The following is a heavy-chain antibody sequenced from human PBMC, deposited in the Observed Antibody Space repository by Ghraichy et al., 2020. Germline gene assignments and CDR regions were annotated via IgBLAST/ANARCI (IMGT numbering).Heavy chain of an antibody. CDR3: ARGSFWSGHEENWFDP. CDR2: MNPNSGNT. J-gene: IGHJ5*02. V-gene: IGHV1-8*01. Sequence: ASVKVSCKASGYTFTSYDINWVRQATGQGLEWMGWMNPNSGNTGYAQKFQGRVTMTRNTSISTAYMELSSLRSEDTAVYYCARGSFWSGHEENWFDPWGQGTLVTVSS. CDR1: GYTFTSYD. D-gene: IGHD3-3*01.